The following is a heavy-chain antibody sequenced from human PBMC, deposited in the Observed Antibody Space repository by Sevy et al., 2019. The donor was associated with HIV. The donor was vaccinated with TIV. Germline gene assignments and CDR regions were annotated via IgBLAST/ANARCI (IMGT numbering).Heavy chain of an antibody. CDR1: GFTFSSYA. J-gene: IGHJ3*02. Sequence: GGSLRLSCAASGFTFSSYAMSWVRQAPGKGLEWVSAISGSGGSTYYADSVKGRFTISRDNSKNTLYLQMNSLRAEDTAVYYCAKSGYDYVWGSYLLKGYDAFDIWGQGTMVTVSS. CDR2: ISGSGGST. V-gene: IGHV3-23*01. D-gene: IGHD3-16*02. CDR3: AKSGYDYVWGSYLLKGYDAFDI.